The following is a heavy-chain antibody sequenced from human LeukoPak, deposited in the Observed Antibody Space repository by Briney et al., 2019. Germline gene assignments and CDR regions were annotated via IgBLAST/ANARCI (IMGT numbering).Heavy chain of an antibody. V-gene: IGHV5-51*01. CDR1: GYSYTSYW. CDR3: ACSGSYYRADY. D-gene: IGHD3-10*02. Sequence: GESLQISCKGSGYSYTSYWIGWVRQTPGKGLEWMGIIYPGDSDTRYSPSFQGQVTISADKSISTACLQWSSLKASDTAMYYCACSGSYYRADYWGQGTLVTVSS. J-gene: IGHJ4*02. CDR2: IYPGDSDT.